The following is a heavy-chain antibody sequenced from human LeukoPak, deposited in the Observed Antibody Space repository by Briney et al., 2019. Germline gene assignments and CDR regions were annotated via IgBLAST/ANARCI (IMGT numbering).Heavy chain of an antibody. Sequence: TLSLTCTVSGGSINNGGYYWSWIRQHPGKGLEWIGYIYYSGSSYYNPSLRSRVTISVDTSKNQFSLKLSSVTAADTAVYYCARGSCCSSTSCLFRGYYMDVWGKGTTVTVSS. V-gene: IGHV4-31*03. CDR1: GGSINNGGYY. D-gene: IGHD2-2*01. CDR3: ARGSCCSSTSCLFRGYYMDV. CDR2: IYYSGSS. J-gene: IGHJ6*03.